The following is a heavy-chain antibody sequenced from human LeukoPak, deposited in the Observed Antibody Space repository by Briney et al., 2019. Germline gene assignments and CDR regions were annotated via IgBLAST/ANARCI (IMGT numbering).Heavy chain of an antibody. D-gene: IGHD2-2*01. J-gene: IGHJ6*03. CDR2: INPSGGTT. CDR3: ARSTGHYYYMDV. V-gene: IGHV1-46*01. Sequence: EASVKVSCKASGYTFINYYMHWVRQAPGQGLEWMGIINPSGGTTSYAQNFQGRVTMTRDMSTSTVYMELSSLRFEDTAVYYCARSTGHYYYMDVWGKGTTVTVSS. CDR1: GYTFINYY.